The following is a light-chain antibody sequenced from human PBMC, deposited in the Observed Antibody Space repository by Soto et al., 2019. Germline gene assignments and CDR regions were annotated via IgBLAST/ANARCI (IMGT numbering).Light chain of an antibody. V-gene: IGKV1-9*01. CDR3: QQLNTYPFI. Sequence: DIQLTQSPSFLSASVGDRVTITCRASQGIDTYLAWYQQKPGKAPKLLIYAASFLQSGVPSRFSGSGSGTEFTLPISSLQPEDFAAYYCQQLNTYPFIFAQGTRLEIK. J-gene: IGKJ5*01. CDR2: AAS. CDR1: QGIDTY.